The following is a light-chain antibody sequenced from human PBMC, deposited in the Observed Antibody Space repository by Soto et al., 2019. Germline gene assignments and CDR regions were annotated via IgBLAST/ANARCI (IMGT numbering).Light chain of an antibody. CDR3: QKYNSAPWT. CDR2: AAS. J-gene: IGKJ1*01. V-gene: IGKV1-27*01. CDR1: QGISNY. Sequence: DIQMTQSPSSLSASLGDRVTITCRASQGISNYLAWYQQKPGKVPKLLIYAASTLQSGVPSRFSGSGSGTDFNLTINSLQPEDVATYYCQKYNSAPWTFGQGTKVEIK.